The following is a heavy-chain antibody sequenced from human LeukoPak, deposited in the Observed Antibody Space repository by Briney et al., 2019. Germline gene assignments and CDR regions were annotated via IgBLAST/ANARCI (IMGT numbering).Heavy chain of an antibody. CDR2: IYTSGGT. J-gene: IGHJ4*02. D-gene: IGHD2-15*01. CDR1: GGSISSYY. Sequence: SETLSLTCTVSGGSISSYYWSWIRQPAGKGLEWIGRIYTSGGTNYNPSLKSRVTMSVDTSKNQFSLKLSSVTAADTAVYYCAREGMVGYCSGGSCYELRRWGQGTPVTVSS. CDR3: AREGMVGYCSGGSCYELRR. V-gene: IGHV4-4*07.